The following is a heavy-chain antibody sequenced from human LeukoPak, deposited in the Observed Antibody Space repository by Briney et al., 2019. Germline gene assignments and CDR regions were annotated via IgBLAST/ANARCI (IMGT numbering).Heavy chain of an antibody. V-gene: IGHV4-30-4*08. D-gene: IGHD2-2*02. CDR2: IYYSGST. CDR1: GGSISSGDYY. CDR3: ARCYRLLYEGGWYYYMDV. Sequence: SETLSLTCTVSGGSISSGDYYWTWIRQPTGKGLEWIGYIYYSGSTYYKSSLKSRISISGDTSKNQFSLNLSSVTAADTAVYYCARCYRLLYEGGWYYYMDVWGKGTMVTVSS. J-gene: IGHJ6*03.